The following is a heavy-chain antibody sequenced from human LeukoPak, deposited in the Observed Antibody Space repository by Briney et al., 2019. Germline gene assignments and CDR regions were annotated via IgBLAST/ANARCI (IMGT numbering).Heavy chain of an antibody. V-gene: IGHV1-18*01. CDR3: ARDGLRVGATSY. CDR1: GYTFTSYG. J-gene: IGHJ4*02. D-gene: IGHD1-26*01. CDR2: ISAYNDNT. Sequence: ASVKVSCKASGYTFTSYGISWVRQAPGQGLEWMGWISAYNDNTNSAQKLQGRVTMSTDTSTSTAYMELRSLRSDDTAVYYCARDGLRVGATSYWGQGTLVTVSS.